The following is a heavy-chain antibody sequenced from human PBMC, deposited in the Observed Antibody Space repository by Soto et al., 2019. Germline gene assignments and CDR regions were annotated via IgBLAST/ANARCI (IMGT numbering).Heavy chain of an antibody. CDR3: AREVVNAINWFDP. Sequence: QVQLQESGPGLVKPSQTLSLTCTVSGGSISSGDYYWSWIRQPPGKGLEWIGYIYYSGSTYYNPSLRSRVTISVAPSQNQFPLKRSSVTAADSAVYYGAREVVNAINWFDPWGQGTLVTVSS. V-gene: IGHV4-30-4*01. CDR1: GGSISSGDYY. J-gene: IGHJ5*02. D-gene: IGHD2-21*01. CDR2: IYYSGST.